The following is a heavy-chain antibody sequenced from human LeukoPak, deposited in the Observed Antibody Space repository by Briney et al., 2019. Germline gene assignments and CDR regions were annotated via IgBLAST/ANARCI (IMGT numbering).Heavy chain of an antibody. CDR3: ARDRPRSRGSWFDP. CDR2: IYYSGST. V-gene: IGHV4-30-4*01. Sequence: SETLSPTCTVSGGSISSGDYYWSWIRQPPGKGLEWIGYIYYSGSTYYNPSLKSRVTISVDTSKNQFSLKLSSVTAADTAVYYCARDRPRSRGSWFDPWGQGTLVTVSS. J-gene: IGHJ5*02. D-gene: IGHD6-13*01. CDR1: GGSISSGDYY.